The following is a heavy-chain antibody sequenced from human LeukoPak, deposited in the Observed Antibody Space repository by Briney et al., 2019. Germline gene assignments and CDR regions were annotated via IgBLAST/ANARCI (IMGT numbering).Heavy chain of an antibody. CDR3: ARITMVRGVDAFDI. J-gene: IGHJ3*02. CDR1: GGSISSGDYY. CDR2: IYHSGGT. Sequence: NPSETLSLTCTVSGGSISSGDYYWSWIRQPPGKGLEWIGYIYHSGGTYYSPSLKSRITVSIDRSKNQFSLKLSSVTAADTAVYYCARITMVRGVDAFDIWGQGTMVIVSS. D-gene: IGHD3-10*01. V-gene: IGHV4-30-2*01.